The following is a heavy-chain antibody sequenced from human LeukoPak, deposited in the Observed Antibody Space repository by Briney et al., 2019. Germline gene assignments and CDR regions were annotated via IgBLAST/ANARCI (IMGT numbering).Heavy chain of an antibody. J-gene: IGHJ4*02. CDR1: GYTFTGYY. Sequence: ASVKVSCKASGYTFTGYYMHWVRQAPGQGLEWMGWINPNSGGTNYAQKFQGWVTMTRDTSISTAYMELSRLRSDDTAVYYCARAAILTGYYKGAYLNWGQGTLVTVSS. V-gene: IGHV1-2*04. CDR2: INPNSGGT. CDR3: ARAAILTGYYKGAYLN. D-gene: IGHD3-9*01.